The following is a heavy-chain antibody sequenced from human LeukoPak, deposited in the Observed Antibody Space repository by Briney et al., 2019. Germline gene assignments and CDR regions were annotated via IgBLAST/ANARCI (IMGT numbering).Heavy chain of an antibody. Sequence: GGSLRLSCAASGFTFSTYVMTWVRQAPGKGLEWVSAILGSGGGTYYADSVKGRFTISRDNSKNTLYLQMNSLRAEDTAVYYCATTPGAYYYYHMDVWGQGTTVTVSS. D-gene: IGHD3-10*01. CDR3: ATTPGAYYYYHMDV. CDR1: GFTFSTYV. CDR2: ILGSGGGT. V-gene: IGHV3-23*01. J-gene: IGHJ6*02.